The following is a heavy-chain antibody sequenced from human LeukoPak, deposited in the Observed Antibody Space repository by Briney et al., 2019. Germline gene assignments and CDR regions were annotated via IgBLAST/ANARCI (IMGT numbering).Heavy chain of an antibody. CDR3: AKRGVVIRVILVGFHKEAYYFDS. Sequence: PGGSLRLSCAASGLTFSSYWMTWVRQAPGKGLEWVANIKQDGSVKYYVDSVKGRFTISRDNVKSSLYLQMNSLRVEDTAVYFCAKRGVVIRVILVGFHKEAYYFDSWGQGALVTVSS. D-gene: IGHD3-22*01. J-gene: IGHJ4*02. V-gene: IGHV3-7*05. CDR1: GLTFSSYW. CDR2: IKQDGSVK.